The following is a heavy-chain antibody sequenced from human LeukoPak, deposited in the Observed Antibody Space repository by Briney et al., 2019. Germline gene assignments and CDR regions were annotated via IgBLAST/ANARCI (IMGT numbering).Heavy chain of an antibody. CDR1: GFTFSSFW. CDR2: IKQDGSEK. J-gene: IGHJ4*02. CDR3: ATQENSSFDY. D-gene: IGHD2-2*01. V-gene: IGHV3-7*01. Sequence: GALRLSCAASGFTFSSFWMTWVRQAPGKELEWVAVIKQDGSEKYYVDSVRGRFTISRDNAKNSLYLQMNSLRAEDTAVYYCATQENSSFDYWGRGTLVTVSS.